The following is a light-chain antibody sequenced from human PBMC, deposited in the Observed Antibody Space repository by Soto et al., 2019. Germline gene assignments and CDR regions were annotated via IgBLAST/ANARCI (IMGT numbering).Light chain of an antibody. J-gene: IGLJ1*01. CDR3: AAWDDSLNGDV. CDR2: SNN. V-gene: IGLV1-44*01. CDR1: RYNIGSNT. Sequence: SGSTEPPTGYVPPVQKLTLVLSVLRYNIGSNTVNWYQQLPGTAPKLLIYSNNQRPSGVPDRFSGSKSGTSASLAISGLQSEDEADYYCAAWDDSLNGDVFGTGNKVNGL.